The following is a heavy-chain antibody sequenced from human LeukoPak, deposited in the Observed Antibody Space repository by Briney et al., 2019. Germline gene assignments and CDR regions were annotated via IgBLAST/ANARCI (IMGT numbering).Heavy chain of an antibody. V-gene: IGHV4-4*02. CDR1: GGSITSTNW. CDR3: SRENGAFSPFGY. Sequence: SETLSLTCGVSGGSITSTNWWSWVRQPPGQGLEWIGEVSLSGLTNYNPSLSSRVIMAPDTSKNHLSLNLTSVTAADTAVYYCSRENGAFSPFGYWGQGTLVTVPS. D-gene: IGHD2-8*01. CDR2: VSLSGLT. J-gene: IGHJ4*02.